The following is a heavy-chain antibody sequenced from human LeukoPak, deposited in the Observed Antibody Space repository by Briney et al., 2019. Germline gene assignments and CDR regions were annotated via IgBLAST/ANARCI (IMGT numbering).Heavy chain of an antibody. J-gene: IGHJ4*02. V-gene: IGHV3-15*01. Sequence: PGGSLRLSCTASGFSSSNAWMTWVRQAPGKGLEWVGRIISRTSGGATDYAAPVRGRFTISRDDSQNTLYLQMNSLKTEDTAVYYCTTYCYSYDVTGYSYFDYWGQGTPVTVSS. D-gene: IGHD3-22*01. CDR1: GFSSSNAW. CDR2: IISRTSGGAT. CDR3: TTYCYSYDVTGYSYFDY.